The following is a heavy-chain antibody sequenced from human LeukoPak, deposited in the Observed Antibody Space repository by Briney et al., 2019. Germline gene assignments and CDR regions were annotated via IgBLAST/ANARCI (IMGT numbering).Heavy chain of an antibody. D-gene: IGHD3-22*01. Sequence: GGSLRLSCAASEFSVGSNYMTWVRQAPGKGLEWVSLIYSGGSTYSTDSVKGRFTISRDNSKNTLYLQMNSLRAEDTAVYYCARRTGDYSHPYDYWGQGILVTVSS. V-gene: IGHV3-53*01. CDR2: IYSGGST. CDR3: ARRTGDYSHPYDY. CDR1: EFSVGSNY. J-gene: IGHJ4*02.